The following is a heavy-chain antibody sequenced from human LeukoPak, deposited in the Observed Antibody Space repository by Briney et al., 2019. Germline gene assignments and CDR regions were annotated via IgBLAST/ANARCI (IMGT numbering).Heavy chain of an antibody. J-gene: IGHJ6*03. CDR1: GFTFSNSW. D-gene: IGHD2-2*01. V-gene: IGHV3-7*01. CDR3: ARDGVVPAAYYYYYMDV. CDR2: IKQDGSEK. Sequence: GGSLRLSCAASGFTFSNSWMTWVRQAPGKGLEWVANIKQDGSEKYYVDSVKGRFTISRDNAKNSLYLQMNSLRAEDTAVYYCARDGVVPAAYYYYYMDVWGKGTTVTVSS.